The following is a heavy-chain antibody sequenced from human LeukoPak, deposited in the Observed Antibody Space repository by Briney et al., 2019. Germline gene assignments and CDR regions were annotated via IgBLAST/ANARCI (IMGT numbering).Heavy chain of an antibody. Sequence: PSETLSLTCTVSGGSISSGGYYWSWIRQHPEKGLEWIGYIYYSGSTYYNPSLKSRVTISVDTSKNQFSLKLSSVTAADTAVYYCARGLGIQLWSLNWFDPWGQGTLVTVSS. CDR2: IYYSGST. J-gene: IGHJ5*02. V-gene: IGHV4-31*03. D-gene: IGHD5-18*01. CDR3: ARGLGIQLWSLNWFDP. CDR1: GGSISSGGYY.